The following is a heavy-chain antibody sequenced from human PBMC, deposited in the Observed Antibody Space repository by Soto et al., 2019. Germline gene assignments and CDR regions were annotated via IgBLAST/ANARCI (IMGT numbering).Heavy chain of an antibody. CDR1: GGSFSSSSYY. D-gene: IGHD2-2*01. Sequence: SETLSLTCTVSGGSFSSSSYYWGWIRQPPGKGLEWIGSIYYRGSTYYNPSLKSRVTISVDTSKNQFSLKLSFVTAADTAVYYCARFYCSTSTCYLAYYYYAMDVWGQGTTVTVTS. V-gene: IGHV4-39*01. CDR2: IYYRGST. J-gene: IGHJ6*02. CDR3: ARFYCSTSTCYLAYYYYAMDV.